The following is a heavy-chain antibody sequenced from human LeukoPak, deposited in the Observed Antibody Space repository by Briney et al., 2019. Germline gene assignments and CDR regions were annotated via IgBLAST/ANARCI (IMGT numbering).Heavy chain of an antibody. CDR3: ARVCRSEVTTSRYYYYYMDV. D-gene: IGHD4-17*01. J-gene: IGHJ6*03. V-gene: IGHV4-4*02. Sequence: PSETLSLTCAVSGGSISSSNWWGWVRPPPGKGLGWIGEINHRGSTKYNPCLRRRVTISGDTSKNNFSLNVHSVTSADKAVYYCARVCRSEVTTSRYYYYYMDVWGKGTTVTVSS. CDR1: GGSISSSNW. CDR2: INHRGST.